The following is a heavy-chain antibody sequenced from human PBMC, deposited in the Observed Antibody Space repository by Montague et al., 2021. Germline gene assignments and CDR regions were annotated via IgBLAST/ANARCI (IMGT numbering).Heavy chain of an antibody. Sequence: SLRLSCAASGFTFSYYSMLWVRQAPGQGLQWVSSIDSSSSYIFCVDSLKGRFTISRDNAKNSLSLQINSLGADDTGVYYCARYEVASSRSSIDYWGRGTLVTVSS. CDR1: GFTFSYYS. J-gene: IGHJ4*02. D-gene: IGHD6-6*01. CDR3: ARYEVASSRSSIDY. CDR2: IDSSSSYI. V-gene: IGHV3-21*01.